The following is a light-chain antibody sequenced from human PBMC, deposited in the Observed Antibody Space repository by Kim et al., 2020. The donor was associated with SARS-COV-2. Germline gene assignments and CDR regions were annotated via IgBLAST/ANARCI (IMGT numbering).Light chain of an antibody. Sequence: EIVLTQSPGTLSLSPGERATLSCRASQSVASNYVAWVQHKPGQAPRLLMYHASTRAAGVPDRFSGSGSETDFSLSISGVDPDDSAVYFCHQYGGSTYTFGQGTKLEI. J-gene: IGKJ2*01. CDR3: HQYGGSTYT. CDR2: HAS. V-gene: IGKV3-20*01. CDR1: QSVASNY.